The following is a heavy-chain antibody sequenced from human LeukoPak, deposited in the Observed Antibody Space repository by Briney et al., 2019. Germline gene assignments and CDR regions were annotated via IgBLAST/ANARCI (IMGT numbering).Heavy chain of an antibody. V-gene: IGHV4-59*08. J-gene: IGHJ6*02. D-gene: IGHD3-10*01. CDR2: IYYSGST. Sequence: SETLSLTCTVSGGSISSYYWSWIRQPPGKGLEWIGYIYYSGSTNYNPSLKSRVTISVDTSKNQFSLKLSSVTAADTAVYYCARRLVGYYGMDVWGQGTTATVSS. CDR1: GGSISSYY. CDR3: ARRLVGYYGMDV.